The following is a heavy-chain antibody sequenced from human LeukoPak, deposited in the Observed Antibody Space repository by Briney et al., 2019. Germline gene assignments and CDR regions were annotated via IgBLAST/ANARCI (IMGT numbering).Heavy chain of an antibody. CDR1: GFTVSSNH. D-gene: IGHD4-11*01. CDR2: IYSGGST. Sequence: PGGSLRLSCAASGFTVSSNHMSWVRQAPGKGLEWVSAIYSGGSTYYADSVKGRFTISRDNSKNTLYLQMNSLRAEDTAVYYCARATVTTPNFDSWGQGTLVTVSS. V-gene: IGHV3-53*01. CDR3: ARATVTTPNFDS. J-gene: IGHJ4*02.